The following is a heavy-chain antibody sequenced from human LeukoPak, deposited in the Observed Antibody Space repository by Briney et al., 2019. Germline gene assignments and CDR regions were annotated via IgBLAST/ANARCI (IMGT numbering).Heavy chain of an antibody. CDR1: GNYW. V-gene: IGHV3-74*01. CDR3: GRDLGGRSGY. CDR2: INEDGSIT. J-gene: IGHJ4*02. D-gene: IGHD1-26*01. Sequence: GGSLRLSCAASGNYWMHWVRQAPRKGLVWVSRINEDGSITNYADSVKGRFSISRDNAKNTLYLQMNSLRAEDTAVYYCGRDLGGRSGYWGQGTLVTVSS.